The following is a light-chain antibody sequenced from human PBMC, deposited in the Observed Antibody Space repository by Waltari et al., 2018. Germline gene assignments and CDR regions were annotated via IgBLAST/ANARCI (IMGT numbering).Light chain of an antibody. CDR2: QDS. Sequence: SYELTQPPSVSVSPGQTASITCSGDKLGDKYVCWYQQKPGQSPVLVFYQDSKRPSGIPERFSGSNCGNTATLTISGTQAMDEADYYCQLWDSSTAWVFGGGTKLTV. V-gene: IGLV3-1*01. J-gene: IGLJ3*02. CDR1: KLGDKY. CDR3: QLWDSSTAWV.